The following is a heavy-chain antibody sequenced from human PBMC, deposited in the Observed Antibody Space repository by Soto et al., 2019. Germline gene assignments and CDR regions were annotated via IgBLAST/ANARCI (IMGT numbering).Heavy chain of an antibody. CDR2: IYYSGST. J-gene: IGHJ6*03. V-gene: IGHV4-59*08. D-gene: IGHD3-10*01. CDR1: GGSISSYY. Sequence: SETLSLTCTVSGGSISSYYWSWIRQPPGKGLEWIGYIYYSGSTNYNPSLKSRVTISVDTSKNQFSLKLSSVTAADTAVYYCARRNRWFGELGTGLSDYYYYYYMDVWGKGTTVTVSS. CDR3: ARRNRWFGELGTGLSDYYYYYYMDV.